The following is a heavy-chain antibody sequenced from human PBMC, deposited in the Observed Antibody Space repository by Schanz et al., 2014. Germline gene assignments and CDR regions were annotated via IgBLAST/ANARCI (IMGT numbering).Heavy chain of an antibody. J-gene: IGHJ4*02. Sequence: QAQLLQSGAEMKKPGASVNVSCKASGYAFSKYGINWVRQAPGQGLEWMGWIGPDSGSTTYAQKFQGRVTVTRDTSISTAYMELWRLGSEDTAMYYCASDGSGRYTGFDYWGQGTLVTVSS. CDR3: ASDGSGRYTGFDY. V-gene: IGHV1-2*02. CDR2: IGPDSGST. CDR1: GYAFSKYG. D-gene: IGHD1-26*01.